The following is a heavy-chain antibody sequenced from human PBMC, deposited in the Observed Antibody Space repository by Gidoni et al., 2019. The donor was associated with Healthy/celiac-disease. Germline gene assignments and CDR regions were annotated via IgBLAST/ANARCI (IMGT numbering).Heavy chain of an antibody. V-gene: IGHV1-24*01. D-gene: IGHD4-17*01. J-gene: IGHJ4*02. Sequence: QVQLVQSGAEVKKPGASVTFSCKVSGYTLTELSMHWVRQAPGKGLEWMGGFDPEDGETIYAQKFQGRVTMTEDTSTDTAYMELSSLRSEDTAVYYCATDLSLRGPFDYWGQGTLVTVSS. CDR1: GYTLTELS. CDR3: ATDLSLRGPFDY. CDR2: FDPEDGET.